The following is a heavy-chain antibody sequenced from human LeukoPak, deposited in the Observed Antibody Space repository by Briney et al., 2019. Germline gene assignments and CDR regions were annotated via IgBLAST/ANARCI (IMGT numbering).Heavy chain of an antibody. CDR3: AKEGFARGGYDLFQ. V-gene: IGHV3-23*01. Sequence: GGSLRLSCAASGFSFSSYEMNWVRQAAGKGLEWVSTISSSSGGTYYADSVKGRFAISRDDSKSTLFLQMNSLRAEDTAVYYCAKEGFARGGYDLFQWGQGTLVTVSS. CDR1: GFSFSSYE. J-gene: IGHJ4*02. CDR2: ISSSSGGT. D-gene: IGHD5-12*01.